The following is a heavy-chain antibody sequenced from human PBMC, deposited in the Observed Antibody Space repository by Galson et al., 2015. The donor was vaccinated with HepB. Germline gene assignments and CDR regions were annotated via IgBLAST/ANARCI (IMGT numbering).Heavy chain of an antibody. V-gene: IGHV3-30*18. CDR3: AKDLGGSSDGFDY. J-gene: IGHJ4*02. CDR2: ISYDGSNK. CDR1: GFTFSSYG. Sequence: SLRLSCAASGFTFSSYGMHWVRQAPGKGLEWVAVISYDGSNKYYADSVKGRFTISRDNSKNTLYLQMNSLRAEDTAVYYCAKDLGGSSDGFDYWGQGTLVTVSS. D-gene: IGHD1-26*01.